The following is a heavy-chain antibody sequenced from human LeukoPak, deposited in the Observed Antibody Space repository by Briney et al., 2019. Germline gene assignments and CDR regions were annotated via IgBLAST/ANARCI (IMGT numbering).Heavy chain of an antibody. D-gene: IGHD6-19*01. J-gene: IGHJ3*02. CDR2: INDGDGNT. CDR1: GYTFTSYA. CDR3: ARDPGSGWYRGAFDI. V-gene: IGHV1-3*03. Sequence: GASVKVSCKASGYTFTSYAVHWVRRAPGQSLEWMGYINDGDGNTKYSQEFQGRVTITRDTSASTAYMELSSLRSEDMAVYYCARDPGSGWYRGAFDIWGQRTMVTVSS.